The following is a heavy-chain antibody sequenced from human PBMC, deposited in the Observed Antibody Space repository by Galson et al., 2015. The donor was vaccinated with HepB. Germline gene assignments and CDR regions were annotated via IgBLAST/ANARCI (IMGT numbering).Heavy chain of an antibody. CDR2: VWYDGSNK. V-gene: IGHV3-33*01. CDR1: GFTFSSYG. CDR3: ARDFRDDFWSGRNQYYYYYYMDV. D-gene: IGHD3-3*01. J-gene: IGHJ6*03. Sequence: SLRLSCAASGFTFSSYGMHWVRQAPGKGLEWVAVVWYDGSNKYYADSVKGRFTISRDNSKNTLYLQMNSLRAEDTAVYYCARDFRDDFWSGRNQYYYYYYMDVWGKGTTVTVSS.